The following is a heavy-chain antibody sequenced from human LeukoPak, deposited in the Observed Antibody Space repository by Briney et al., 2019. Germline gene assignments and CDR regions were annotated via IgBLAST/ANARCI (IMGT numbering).Heavy chain of an antibody. V-gene: IGHV3-74*01. Sequence: PGGSLRLSCAASVFTLSSYWTHSGRQTPGEGVWWVSRINSDGSSTRYADSVKGRFTISRDNAKNTLYLQMNSLRAEDTAVYYCARDRGSSTILDYWGQGTLVTVSS. CDR2: INSDGSST. CDR1: VFTLSSYW. D-gene: IGHD2-2*01. CDR3: ARDRGSSTILDY. J-gene: IGHJ4*02.